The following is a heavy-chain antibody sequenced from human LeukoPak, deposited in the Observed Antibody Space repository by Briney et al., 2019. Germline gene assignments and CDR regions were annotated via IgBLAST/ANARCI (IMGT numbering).Heavy chain of an antibody. J-gene: IGHJ6*02. D-gene: IGHD5-18*01. Sequence: ASVKVSCKASGYTFTGYYMHWVRQAPGQGLEWMGWINPNSGGTNYAQKFQGRVTMTRDTSISTAYMELSRLRSDDTAVYYCAGWIQLWLPLSYYYGMDVWGQGTTVTVSS. CDR3: AGWIQLWLPLSYYYGMDV. V-gene: IGHV1-2*02. CDR1: GYTFTGYY. CDR2: INPNSGGT.